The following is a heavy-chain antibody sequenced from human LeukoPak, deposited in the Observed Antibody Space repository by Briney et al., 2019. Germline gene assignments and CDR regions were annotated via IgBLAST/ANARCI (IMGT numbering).Heavy chain of an antibody. J-gene: IGHJ6*02. Sequence: SGGSLRLSWAAPGFTFSNYGMHWVRQAPGRGLEWVAVIWYDGSNKYYADSVKGRFTISRDNSKNTLYLQMNSLRAEDTAVYYCARDGPPSMDVWGQGTTVTVSS. CDR1: GFTFSNYG. CDR3: ARDGPPSMDV. CDR2: IWYDGSNK. V-gene: IGHV3-33*01.